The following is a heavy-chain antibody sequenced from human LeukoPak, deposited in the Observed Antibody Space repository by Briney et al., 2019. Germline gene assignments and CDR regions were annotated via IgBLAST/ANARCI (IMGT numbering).Heavy chain of an antibody. CDR2: IYPGDSDT. D-gene: IGHD5-18*01. V-gene: IGHV5-51*01. Sequence: GESLKISCKGSGYSFTSYWIGWVRQMPGKGLEWMGIIYPGDSDTRYSTSFQGQVTISADKSISTAYLQWSSLKGSDTAMYYCARGAVDTAMVYYYDYWGQGNLVTVSS. J-gene: IGHJ4*02. CDR1: GYSFTSYW. CDR3: ARGAVDTAMVYYYDY.